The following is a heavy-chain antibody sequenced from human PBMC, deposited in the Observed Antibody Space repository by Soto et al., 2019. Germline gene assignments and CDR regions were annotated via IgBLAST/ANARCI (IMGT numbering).Heavy chain of an antibody. J-gene: IGHJ4*02. CDR2: IYYSGST. CDR1: GGSISSYY. D-gene: IGHD5-12*01. Sequence: KTSETLSLTCTVSGGSISSYYWSWIRQPPGKGLEWIGYIYYSGSTNYNPSLKSRVTISVDTSKNQFSLKLSSVTAADTAVYYCARDRHRDSGYDALDYWGQGTLVTVSS. V-gene: IGHV4-59*01. CDR3: ARDRHRDSGYDALDY.